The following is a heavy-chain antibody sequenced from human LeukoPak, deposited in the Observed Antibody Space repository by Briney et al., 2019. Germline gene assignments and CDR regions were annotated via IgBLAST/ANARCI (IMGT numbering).Heavy chain of an antibody. Sequence: PGESLRISCKGSGYSFTSYWISWVRQMPGKGLEWMGRIDPSDSYTNYSPSFQGHVTISADKSISTAYLQWSSLKASDTAMYYCARHGDDTMVRGVWGYYYYGMGVWGKGTTVTVSS. CDR1: GYSFTSYW. CDR3: ARHGDDTMVRGVWGYYYYGMGV. V-gene: IGHV5-10-1*01. J-gene: IGHJ6*04. CDR2: IDPSDSYT. D-gene: IGHD3-10*01.